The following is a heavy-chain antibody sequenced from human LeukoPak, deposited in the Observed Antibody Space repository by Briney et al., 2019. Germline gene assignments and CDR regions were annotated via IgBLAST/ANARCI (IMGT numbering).Heavy chain of an antibody. CDR1: GGSFSGYY. D-gene: IGHD6-13*01. V-gene: IGHV4-34*01. Sequence: SETLSLTCAVYGGSFSGYYWSWIRQPPGKGLEWIGEINHSGSTNYNPSLKSRVTISVDTSKNQFSLKLSSVTAADTAVYYCARGGGGAEQQLGRYNWFDPWGQGTLVTVSS. CDR2: INHSGST. J-gene: IGHJ5*02. CDR3: ARGGGGAEQQLGRYNWFDP.